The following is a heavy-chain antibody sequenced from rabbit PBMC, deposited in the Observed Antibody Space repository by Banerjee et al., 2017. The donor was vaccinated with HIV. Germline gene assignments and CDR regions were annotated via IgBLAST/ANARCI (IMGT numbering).Heavy chain of an antibody. CDR2: IYAGSSGST. CDR3: ARGYDDYDARLDL. V-gene: IGHV1S40*01. CDR1: GFDLSSTHY. Sequence: QSLEESGGDLVKPGASLTLTCTASGFDLSSTHYMCWVRQAPGKGLEWIACIYAGSSGSTYYASWAKGRFTISKTSSTTVTLQMTSLTAADTATYFCARGYDDYDARLDLWGQGTLVTVS. D-gene: IGHD2-1*01. J-gene: IGHJ3*01.